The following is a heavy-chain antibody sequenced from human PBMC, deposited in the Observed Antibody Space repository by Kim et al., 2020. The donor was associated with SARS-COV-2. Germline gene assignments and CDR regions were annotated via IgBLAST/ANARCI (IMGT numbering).Heavy chain of an antibody. V-gene: IGHV4-30-4*01. CDR1: GGSISSGDYY. J-gene: IGHJ5*01. D-gene: IGHD3-3*01. Sequence: SETLSLTCTVSGGSISSGDYYWSWIRQPPGKGLEWIGYIYSSGSTYYNPSLKSRVTISVDTSKNQFSLKLSTVTAADTDVYYCARTKRSTIFGVVQWFDPWGQGTLVTVSS. CDR2: IYSSGST. CDR3: ARTKRSTIFGVVQWFDP.